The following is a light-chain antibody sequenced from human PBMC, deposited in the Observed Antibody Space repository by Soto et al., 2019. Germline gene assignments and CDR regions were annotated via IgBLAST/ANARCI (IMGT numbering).Light chain of an antibody. CDR1: SRDVGGYNY. Sequence: QSALTQPRSVSGSPGQSVTISCTGTSRDVGGYNYVSWYQHHPGKAPKLMIYDVTKRPSGVPDRFSGSKSGDTASLTISGLQAEDEADYYCCSYVGGPYVFATGTKLTVL. V-gene: IGLV2-11*01. CDR3: CSYVGGPYV. CDR2: DVT. J-gene: IGLJ1*01.